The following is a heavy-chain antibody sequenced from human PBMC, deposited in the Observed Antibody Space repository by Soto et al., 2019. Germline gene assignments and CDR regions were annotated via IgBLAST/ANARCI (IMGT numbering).Heavy chain of an antibody. J-gene: IGHJ4*02. CDR2: ISWNSGSI. V-gene: IGHV3-9*01. CDR3: AKTTGGAIFGVASFDY. Sequence: EVQLVESGGGLVQPGRSLRLSCAASGFTFDDYAMHWVRQAPGKGLEWVSGISWNSGSIGYADSVKGRFTISRDNAKNSLYLQMNSLRAEDTALYYCAKTTGGAIFGVASFDYWGQGTLVTVSS. CDR1: GFTFDDYA. D-gene: IGHD3-3*01.